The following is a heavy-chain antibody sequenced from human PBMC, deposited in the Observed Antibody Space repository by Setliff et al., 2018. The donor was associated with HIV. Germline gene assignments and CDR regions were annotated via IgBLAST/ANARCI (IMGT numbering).Heavy chain of an antibody. Sequence: PGGSLRLSCAASGFTFSSYAMSWVRQAPERGLEWVSAISGSGGNTYYADSVKGRFTISRDNSKNTLYLQMNSLRAEDTAVYYCARDSSTAEGGGDNFFDYWGRGTLVTVSS. CDR3: ARDSSTAEGGGDNFFDY. J-gene: IGHJ4*02. CDR1: GFTFSSYA. D-gene: IGHD2-21*01. V-gene: IGHV3-23*01. CDR2: ISGSGGNT.